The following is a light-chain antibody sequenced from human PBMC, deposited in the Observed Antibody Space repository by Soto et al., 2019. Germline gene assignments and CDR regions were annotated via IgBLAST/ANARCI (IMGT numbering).Light chain of an antibody. CDR1: SSDVGASDY. V-gene: IGLV2-8*01. J-gene: IGLJ1*01. CDR3: LSHSGSSNV. CDR2: EVN. Sequence: QSALTQPPSASGSPGQSVAISCTGTSSDVGASDYVSWYQQHSGKAPKLLLYEVNKRPSGVPDRFSGSKSGNTASLTVPAIQADDEADYYCLSHSGSSNVLGTGTKVTVL.